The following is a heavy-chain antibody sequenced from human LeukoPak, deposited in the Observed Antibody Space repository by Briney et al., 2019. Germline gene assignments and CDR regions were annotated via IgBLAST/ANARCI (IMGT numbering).Heavy chain of an antibody. CDR1: GGSISSYS. V-gene: IGHV4-59*08. Sequence: SETLSLTCTVSGGSISSYSWSWIRQPPGKGLEWIGYIDYSGGTNYNPSLKSRVTISVDTSKNQFSLKLSSVTAAATAVYYCARHQLNFDYWGQGILVTVSS. J-gene: IGHJ4*02. CDR2: IDYSGGT. D-gene: IGHD1-1*01. CDR3: ARHQLNFDY.